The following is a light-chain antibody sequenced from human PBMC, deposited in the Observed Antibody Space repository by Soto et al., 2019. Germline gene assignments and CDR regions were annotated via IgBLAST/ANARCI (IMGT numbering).Light chain of an antibody. CDR1: SSDIGGYNY. J-gene: IGLJ1*01. V-gene: IGLV2-11*01. CDR3: CSYAGSSSYV. CDR2: TVT. Sequence: QSVLTQPRSVSGSPGQSVTISCTGTSSDIGGYNYVSWYQQHPGKAPKLMIYTVTKRPSGGPDRFSGPKSDNTASLTISGLQADDEADYYCCSYAGSSSYVFGTGTKVTLL.